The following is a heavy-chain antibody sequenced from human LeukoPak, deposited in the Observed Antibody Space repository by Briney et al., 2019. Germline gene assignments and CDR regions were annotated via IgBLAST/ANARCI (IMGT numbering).Heavy chain of an antibody. D-gene: IGHD2-2*01. J-gene: IGHJ3*02. V-gene: IGHV3-66*02. CDR2: IFSGGST. CDR1: GFTFSSNY. CDR3: ARGSHAGREAFDI. Sequence: PGGSLRLSCAASGFTFSSNYTSWVRQAPGKGLEWGSLIFSGGSTYYADSVKGRFTISRDNSKNKLYLKMNSLRAEDTAVYYCARGSHAGREAFDIWGQGTMVTVSS.